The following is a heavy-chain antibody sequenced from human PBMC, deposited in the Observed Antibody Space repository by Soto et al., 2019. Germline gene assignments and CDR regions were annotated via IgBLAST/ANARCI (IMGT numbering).Heavy chain of an antibody. CDR1: GFTVSSYA. J-gene: IGHJ4*02. CDR2: SSGRGGTT. CDR3: AKVGSSESAGICHGTCYFDY. Sequence: EVQLLESGGGLVQPGGSLRLSCAASGFTVSSYAMSWVRQAPGKGLEWGSVSSGRGGTTYYEYSVKGRFPITRDNCKNTLYLQMNSMRSDDTAVYYCAKVGSSESAGICHGTCYFDYWGQGTLVTVSS. V-gene: IGHV3-23*01. D-gene: IGHD2-15*01.